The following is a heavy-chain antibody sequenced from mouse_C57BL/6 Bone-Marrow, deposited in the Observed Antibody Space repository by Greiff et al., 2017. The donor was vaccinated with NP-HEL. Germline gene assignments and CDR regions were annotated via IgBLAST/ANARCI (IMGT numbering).Heavy chain of an antibody. V-gene: IGHV5-17*01. CDR2: ISRGSSTI. CDR1: GFTFSDYG. J-gene: IGHJ3*01. D-gene: IGHD2-3*01. CDR3: ARRGDGYYEFAY. Sequence: EVKLVESGGGLVKPGGSLKLSCAASGFTFSDYGMHWVRQAPEKGLEWVAYISRGSSTIYYADTVKGRFTISRDNAKNTLFLQMTSLRSEDTAMYDCARRGDGYYEFAYWGQGTLVTVSA.